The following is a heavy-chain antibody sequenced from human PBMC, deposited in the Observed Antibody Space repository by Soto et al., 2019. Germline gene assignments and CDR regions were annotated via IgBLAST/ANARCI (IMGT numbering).Heavy chain of an antibody. CDR3: ARDYYGSGSYY. J-gene: IGHJ4*02. CDR1: GFGSTRYP. CDR2: INAGNGNT. Sequence: APVKPSSKASGFGSTRYPLHWVCQAHGQRLEWMGWINAGNGNTKYSQKFQGRVTITRDTSASTAYMELSSLRSEDTAVYYCARDYYGSGSYYWGQGTLVTVSS. D-gene: IGHD3-10*01. V-gene: IGHV1-3*01.